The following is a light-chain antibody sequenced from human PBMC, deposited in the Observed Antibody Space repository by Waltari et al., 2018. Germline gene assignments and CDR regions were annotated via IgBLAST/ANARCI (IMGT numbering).Light chain of an antibody. CDR1: SSDVGSYNL. V-gene: IGLV2-23*01. J-gene: IGLJ2*01. Sequence: QSALTQPASVSGSPGQSITISYTGTSSDVGSYNLVSCYQHHPGKAPKVMIYEGSERPSGVSNRFSGSKSGNTASLTISGLQAEDEADYYCCSHAGSSPSVVFGGGTKLTVL. CDR3: CSHAGSSPSVV. CDR2: EGS.